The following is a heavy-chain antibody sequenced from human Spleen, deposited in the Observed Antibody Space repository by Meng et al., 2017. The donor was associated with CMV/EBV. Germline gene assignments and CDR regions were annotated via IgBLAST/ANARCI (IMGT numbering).Heavy chain of an antibody. D-gene: IGHD2-2*01. CDR2: INPNSGAT. Sequence: ASVKVSCKASGYTFTGYYMHWVRQAPGQGLEWVGWINPNSGATNYAQNFQGRVTMTRDTSVSTAYMELSRLTSDDTAVYYCARGLGCSSANCNFYYGVDVWGQGTTVTVSS. CDR1: GYTFTGYY. CDR3: ARGLGCSSANCNFYYGVDV. J-gene: IGHJ6*02. V-gene: IGHV1-2*02.